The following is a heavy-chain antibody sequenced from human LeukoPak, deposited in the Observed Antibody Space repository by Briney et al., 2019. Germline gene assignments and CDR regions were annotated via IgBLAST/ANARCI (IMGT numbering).Heavy chain of an antibody. V-gene: IGHV3-74*01. CDR3: ARTGAMATEVDY. Sequence: GGSLRLSCAASGFTFSSYWMHWVRQAPGKGLVWVSRINSDGSSTSYADSVRGRFSISRDNAKNTLYLQMNSLRAEDTAVYYCARTGAMATEVDYWGQGTLVTVSS. CDR2: INSDGSST. CDR1: GFTFSSYW. J-gene: IGHJ4*02. D-gene: IGHD5-18*01.